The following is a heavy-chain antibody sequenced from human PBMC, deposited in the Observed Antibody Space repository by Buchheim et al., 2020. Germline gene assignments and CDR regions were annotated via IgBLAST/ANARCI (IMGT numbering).Heavy chain of an antibody. J-gene: IGHJ5*02. D-gene: IGHD5-12*01. CDR2: IYYSGST. CDR1: GASISSYY. V-gene: IGHV4-59*01. CDR3: ARGSRGYSGYDWGWFDP. Sequence: QVQLQESGPGLVKPSETLSLTCTGSGASISSYYWSWIRQPPGKGLEWIGYIYYSGSTNYNPSLKSRVTISVDTSTNKFSLKLSSVTAADTAVYYCARGSRGYSGYDWGWFDPWGQGTL.